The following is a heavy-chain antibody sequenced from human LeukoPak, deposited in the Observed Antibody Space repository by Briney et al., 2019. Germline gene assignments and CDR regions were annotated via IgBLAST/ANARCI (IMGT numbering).Heavy chain of an antibody. CDR1: GFTFSSYW. J-gene: IGHJ4*02. V-gene: IGHV3-7*01. CDR2: IKQDGSEK. Sequence: SGGSLRLSCAASGFTFSSYWMSWVRQAPGKGLEWVANIKQDGSEKYYVDSVKGRFTISRDNAKNSLYLQMNSLRAEDTAVYYCARGLLDIVVVPAANGPPRKLYYFDYWGQGTLVTVSS. CDR3: ARGLLDIVVVPAANGPPRKLYYFDY. D-gene: IGHD2-2*03.